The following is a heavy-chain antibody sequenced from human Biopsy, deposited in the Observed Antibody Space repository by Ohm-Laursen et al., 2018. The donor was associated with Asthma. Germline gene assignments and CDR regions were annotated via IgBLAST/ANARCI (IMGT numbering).Heavy chain of an antibody. CDR1: GFTFSTYA. V-gene: IGHV3-30*03. J-gene: IGHJ4*02. CDR3: ARFVQAEEGVF. Sequence: SLRLSCATSGFTFSTYAMHWVRQAPGKGLEWVALISYDGSKRHSADSVRGRFTISRDNSKNSLHLEMNSLRAEDTAVYFCARFVQAEEGVFWGQGARVTVSS. D-gene: IGHD2-15*01. CDR2: ISYDGSKR.